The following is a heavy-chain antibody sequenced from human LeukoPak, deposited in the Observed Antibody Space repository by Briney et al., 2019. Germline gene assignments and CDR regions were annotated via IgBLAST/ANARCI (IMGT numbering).Heavy chain of an antibody. CDR2: ISSSGSTI. Sequence: GGSLRLSCAASGFTFSSYEMNWVRQAPGKGLEWVSYISSSGSTIYYADSVKGRFTISRDNAKNSLYLQMSSLRAEDTAVYYCARDPHDYYGSGSYSGFDYWGQGTLVTVSS. V-gene: IGHV3-48*03. D-gene: IGHD3-10*01. CDR1: GFTFSSYE. J-gene: IGHJ4*02. CDR3: ARDPHDYYGSGSYSGFDY.